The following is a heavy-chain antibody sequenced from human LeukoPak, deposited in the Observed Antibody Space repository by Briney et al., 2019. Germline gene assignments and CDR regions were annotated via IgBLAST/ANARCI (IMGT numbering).Heavy chain of an antibody. D-gene: IGHD6-13*01. CDR1: GHPISMYY. CDR2: IDHTGRT. Sequence: SETLSLTCSVSGHPISMYYWNWIRQSPGKGLEWIRYIDHTGRTNYNPSLNSRVTISRDTSTNHFSLKLRSVTAADTAVYFCARGRVSSSSWQSVYYYYLYMDVWGKGSTVTVSS. V-gene: IGHV4-59*01. CDR3: ARGRVSSSSWQSVYYYYLYMDV. J-gene: IGHJ6*03.